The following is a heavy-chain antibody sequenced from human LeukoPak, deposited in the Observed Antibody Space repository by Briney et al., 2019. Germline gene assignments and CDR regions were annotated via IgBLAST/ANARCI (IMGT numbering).Heavy chain of an antibody. J-gene: IGHJ4*02. V-gene: IGHV1-2*02. CDR3: ARDLVRIAVAGPPGY. CDR2: INPNSGGT. CDR1: GYTFTGYY. D-gene: IGHD6-19*01. Sequence: VASVKVSCKASGYTFTGYYMHWVRQAPGQGLEWMGWINPNSGGTNYAQKFQGRVTMTRDTSISTAYMELSRLRSDDTAVYYCARDLVRIAVAGPPGYWGQGTLVTVSS.